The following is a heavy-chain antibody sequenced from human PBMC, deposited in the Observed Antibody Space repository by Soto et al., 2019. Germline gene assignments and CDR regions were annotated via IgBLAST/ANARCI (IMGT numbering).Heavy chain of an antibody. CDR1: GFTFSDYG. V-gene: IGHV3-23*01. D-gene: IGHD1-26*01. CDR3: AKDYLRWAQS. Sequence: PGGSLRLSCAASGFTFSDYGMSWVRQAPGKGLEWVSAISGSGSTFYADSVKGRFTISRDNSKNTLYLQIDSLRAEDTAVYYCAKDYLRWAQSWGQGTLVTVSS. J-gene: IGHJ5*02. CDR2: ISGSGST.